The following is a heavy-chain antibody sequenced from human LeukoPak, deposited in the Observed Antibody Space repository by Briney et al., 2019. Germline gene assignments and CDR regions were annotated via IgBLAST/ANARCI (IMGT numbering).Heavy chain of an antibody. J-gene: IGHJ4*02. Sequence: ASVKVSCKASGYTFTGYYMHWLRQAPGQGLEWKGWINPNSGGTNYAQKFQGRVTMTRDTSISTAYMELSRLRSDDTSVYSRASKGVVVPAAARPFDYQGQVTMVTVSS. CDR2: INPNSGGT. CDR3: ASKGVVVPAAARPFDY. CDR1: GYTFTGYY. D-gene: IGHD2-2*01. V-gene: IGHV1-2*02.